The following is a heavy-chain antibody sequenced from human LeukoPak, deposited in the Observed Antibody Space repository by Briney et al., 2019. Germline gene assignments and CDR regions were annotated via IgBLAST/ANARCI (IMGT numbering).Heavy chain of an antibody. CDR2: ISAYNGNT. CDR3: ARVVYCSGGSCYRENDY. D-gene: IGHD2-15*01. Sequence: ASVKVSCKASGYTFTSYGISWVRQAPGQGLEWMGWISAYNGNTNYAQKLQGRVTMTTDTSTSTAYMELRSLRSDDTAVYYCARVVYCSGGSCYRENDYWGQGTLVTVSS. V-gene: IGHV1-18*01. CDR1: GYTFTSYG. J-gene: IGHJ4*02.